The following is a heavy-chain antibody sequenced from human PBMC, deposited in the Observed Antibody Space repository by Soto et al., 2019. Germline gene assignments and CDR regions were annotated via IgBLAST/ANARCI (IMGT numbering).Heavy chain of an antibody. D-gene: IGHD6-13*01. J-gene: IGHJ5*02. Sequence: QLQLQESGPGLLKPSETLSLTCTVSGGSISSSSDYWGWIRQPPGKGLEWIGSIYYSGTTYYNPSLKSRVTNPVATSTNRFSRKLTSVTAADAAVYYCARQSSRRGWFDPWGQGTLVTVSS. V-gene: IGHV4-39*01. CDR2: IYYSGTT. CDR3: ARQSSRRGWFDP. CDR1: GGSISSSSDY.